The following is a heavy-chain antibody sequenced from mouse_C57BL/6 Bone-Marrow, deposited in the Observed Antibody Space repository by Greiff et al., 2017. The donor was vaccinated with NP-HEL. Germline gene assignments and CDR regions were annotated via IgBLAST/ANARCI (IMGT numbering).Heavy chain of an antibody. CDR2: SRNKANDYTT. CDR1: GFTFSDFY. D-gene: IGHD1-3*01. Sequence: EVMLVESGGGLVQSGRSLRLSCATSGFTFSDFYMEWVRQAPGKGLEWIAASRNKANDYTTEYSASVKGRFIVSRDTSQSILYLQMNALRAEDTAIYYCARDEGVGGYYAMDYWGQGTSVTVSS. CDR3: ARDEGVGGYYAMDY. J-gene: IGHJ4*01. V-gene: IGHV7-1*01.